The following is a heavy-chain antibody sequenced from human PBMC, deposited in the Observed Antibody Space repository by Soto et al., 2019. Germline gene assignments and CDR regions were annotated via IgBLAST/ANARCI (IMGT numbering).Heavy chain of an antibody. J-gene: IGHJ4*02. V-gene: IGHV1-58*01. D-gene: IGHD3-22*01. CDR1: GFTFTSSA. Sequence: SVKVSCKASGFTFTSSAVQWVRQARGQRLEWIGWIVVGSGNTNYAQKFQERVTITRDTSTSTAYMELSSLRSEDTAVYYCAADPTYYYDSSGYYQGPNWGQGTLVTVSS. CDR3: AADPTYYYDSSGYYQGPN. CDR2: IVVGSGNT.